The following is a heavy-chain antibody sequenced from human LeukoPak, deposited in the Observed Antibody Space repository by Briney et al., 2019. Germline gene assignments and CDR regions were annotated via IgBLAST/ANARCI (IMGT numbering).Heavy chain of an antibody. CDR2: ISGSGGST. V-gene: IGHV3-23*01. Sequence: GGSLRLSCAASGFTFSSYAMSWVRQAPGKGLEWVSDISGSGGSTYYADSVKGRFTISRDNSKNTLYLQMNSLRAEDTAVYYCAEDYGSGTYFDYWGQGTLVTVSS. CDR3: AEDYGSGTYFDY. CDR1: GFTFSSYA. J-gene: IGHJ4*02. D-gene: IGHD3-10*01.